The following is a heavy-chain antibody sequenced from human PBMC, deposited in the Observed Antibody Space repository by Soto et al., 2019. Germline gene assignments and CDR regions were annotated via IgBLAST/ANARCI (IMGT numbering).Heavy chain of an antibody. CDR3: ARILRYCSSTSCYAAFDY. V-gene: IGHV1-69*13. J-gene: IGHJ4*02. CDR2: IIPIFGTA. D-gene: IGHD2-2*01. Sequence: PVKVSCKASGGTFSSYAISWVRQAPGQGLEWMGGIIPIFGTANYAQKFQGRVTITADESTSTAYMELSSLRSEDTAVYYCARILRYCSSTSCYAAFDYWGQGTLVTVSS. CDR1: GGTFSSYA.